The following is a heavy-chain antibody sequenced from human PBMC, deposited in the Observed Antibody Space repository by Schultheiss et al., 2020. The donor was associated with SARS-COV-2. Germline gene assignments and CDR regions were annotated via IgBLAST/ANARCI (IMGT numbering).Heavy chain of an antibody. D-gene: IGHD2-21*01. V-gene: IGHV3-23*01. CDR1: GFTFSSYA. J-gene: IGHJ6*02. CDR2: ISGSGGST. Sequence: GGSLRLSCAASGFTFSSYAMSWVRQAPGKGLEWVSAISGSGGSTYYADSVKGRFTISRDNAKNTLYLQMNSLRAEDTAVYYCAKDTISGDDYYGMDVWGQGTTVTVSS. CDR3: AKDTISGDDYYGMDV.